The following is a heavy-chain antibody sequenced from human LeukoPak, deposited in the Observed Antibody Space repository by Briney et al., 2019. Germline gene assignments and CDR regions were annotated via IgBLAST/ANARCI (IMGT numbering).Heavy chain of an antibody. V-gene: IGHV3-30*04. D-gene: IGHD3-3*01. CDR3: ARAPSGYYPYFDY. CDR1: EFIFSRYT. CDR2: ISYDGSDK. J-gene: IGHJ4*02. Sequence: PGGSLRLSCAASEFIFSRYTMHWARQAPGKGLEWDAVISYDGSDKYYADSVKGRFTISRDNSKNTLYLQMNTLRAEDATMYYCARAPSGYYPYFDYWGQGTLVTVSS.